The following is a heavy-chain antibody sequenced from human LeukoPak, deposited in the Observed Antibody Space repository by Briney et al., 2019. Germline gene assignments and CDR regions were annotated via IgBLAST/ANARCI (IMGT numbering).Heavy chain of an antibody. CDR2: IVGSGVTT. D-gene: IGHD5-18*01. CDR3: ARDERWIQFNY. CDR1: GFTFSNYG. J-gene: IGHJ4*02. Sequence: GGSLRLSCVASGFTFSNYGMNWVRQAPGKGLEWVSGIVGSGVTTYYADSVKGRFTISRDNSKDTLYLHMNGLRVEDTAIYYCARDERWIQFNYWGQGTLVTVSS. V-gene: IGHV3-23*01.